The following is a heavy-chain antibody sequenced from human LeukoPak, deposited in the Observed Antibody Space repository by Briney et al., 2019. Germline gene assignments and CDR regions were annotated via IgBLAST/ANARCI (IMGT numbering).Heavy chain of an antibody. CDR1: GYTFTSYY. CDR2: INPNSGAT. CDR3: ARDPGQNIFQH. J-gene: IGHJ1*01. Sequence: ASVKVSCKASGYTFTSYYMHWVRQAPGQGLEWMGWINPNSGATNYAQKFQGRVTMTSDTSISTTYMELRRLTSDDTAVYYRARDPGQNIFQHWGQGTLVTVSA. V-gene: IGHV1-2*02.